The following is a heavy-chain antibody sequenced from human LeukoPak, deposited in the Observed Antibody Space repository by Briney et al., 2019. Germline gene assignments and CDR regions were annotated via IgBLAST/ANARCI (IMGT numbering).Heavy chain of an antibody. CDR3: ARDGVGVIPAATRFDY. D-gene: IGHD2-2*01. CDR1: GYTFTGYF. V-gene: IGHV1-2*02. J-gene: IGHJ4*02. CDR2: INPNSGGT. Sequence: ASVKVSCKASGYTFTGYFMHWVRQAPGQGLEWMGWINPNSGGTSYLQNFQGRVTMTRDTSISTAYMDLSRLRSDDTAVYYCARDGVGVIPAATRFDYWGQGTLVTVSS.